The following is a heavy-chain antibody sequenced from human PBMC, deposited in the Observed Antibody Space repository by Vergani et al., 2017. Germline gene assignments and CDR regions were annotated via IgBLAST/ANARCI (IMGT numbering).Heavy chain of an antibody. Sequence: EVQLLESGGGLVQPGGSLSLSCEAPGFTFGSYPLTWFARPPGRGLEWVSAIVGSGGRTYSADSVKGRFTISRDNSKNPLYLQMNSLRAEDTAVYYCAKDQHATPWRAFDSSGEGFDYWGQGTLVTVSS. CDR2: IVGSGGRT. CDR1: GFTFGSYP. CDR3: AKDQHATPWRAFDSSGEGFDY. D-gene: IGHD6-19*01. V-gene: IGHV3-23*01. J-gene: IGHJ4*02.